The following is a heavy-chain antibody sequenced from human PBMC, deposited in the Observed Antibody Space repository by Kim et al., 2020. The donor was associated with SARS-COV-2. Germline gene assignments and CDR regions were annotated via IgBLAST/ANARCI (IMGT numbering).Heavy chain of an antibody. CDR1: GFTFGEYA. CDR3: TRDGEGYYGSGSYTYGMDV. CDR2: IRSKAYGGTT. Sequence: GGSLRLSCTASGFTFGEYAMSWFRQAPGKGLEWVGFIRSKAYGGTTEYAASVKGRFTISRDDSKSIAYLQMNSLKTEDTAVYYCTRDGEGYYGSGSYTYGMDVWGQGTTVTVSS. V-gene: IGHV3-49*03. D-gene: IGHD3-10*01. J-gene: IGHJ6*02.